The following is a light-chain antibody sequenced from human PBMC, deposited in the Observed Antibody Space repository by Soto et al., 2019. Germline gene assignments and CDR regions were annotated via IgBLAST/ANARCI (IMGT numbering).Light chain of an antibody. J-gene: IGKJ1*01. CDR3: QQYYSTLWT. V-gene: IGKV4-1*01. CDR1: QSVLYSSNNKNC. Sequence: DIVMTQSPDSLAVSLGERATINCQSSQSVLYSSNNKNCLAWYQQKPGQPPKLLIYWASTRESGVPDRFSGSGSGTDFTLTISSLQAEDVAVYYCQQYYSTLWTFGQGTKVEIK. CDR2: WAS.